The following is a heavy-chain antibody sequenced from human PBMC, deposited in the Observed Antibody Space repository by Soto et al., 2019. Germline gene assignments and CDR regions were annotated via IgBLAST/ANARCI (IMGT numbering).Heavy chain of an antibody. V-gene: IGHV3-30*18. CDR1: GFTFGNYG. J-gene: IGHJ4*02. CDR2: ISQDETNK. CDR3: AKGGGRWFQFEC. Sequence: PWGSLRLSCAGSGFTFGNYGMHWVRQAPGKGLEWVAVISQDETNKYYIDSVKGRFSISRDNSKNTVYLQMDSLRPEDTAVYFCAKGGGRWFQFECWGKETLVTISS. D-gene: IGHD2-15*01.